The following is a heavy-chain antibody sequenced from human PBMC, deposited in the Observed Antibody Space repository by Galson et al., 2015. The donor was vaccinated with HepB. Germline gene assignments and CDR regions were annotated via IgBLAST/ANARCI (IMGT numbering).Heavy chain of an antibody. CDR2: ISSSSRYI. V-gene: IGHV3-21*01. CDR3: ARDGCSSTSCYYYGMDV. J-gene: IGHJ6*02. Sequence: SLRLSCAASGFTFRSYSMNWVRQAPGKGLEWVSSISSSSRYIYYADSVKGRFTISRDNAKNSLYLQMNSLRAEDTAVYYCARDGCSSTSCYYYGMDVWGQGTTVTVSS. D-gene: IGHD2-2*01. CDR1: GFTFRSYS.